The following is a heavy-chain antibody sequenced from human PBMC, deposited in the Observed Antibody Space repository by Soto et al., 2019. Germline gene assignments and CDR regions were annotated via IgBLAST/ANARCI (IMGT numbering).Heavy chain of an antibody. D-gene: IGHD2-2*01. CDR2: IDIGGNT. V-gene: IGHV3-66*01. J-gene: IGHJ4*02. CDR1: GFSVTNNY. CDR3: ARGRGSTGYLGREHYFDY. Sequence: EVQVVESGGGLVQPGGSLRLSCAASGFSVTNNYMNWVRQAPGKGLEWVSIIDIGGNTYYADSVKDRFTISRDNSGNTVYLHMDSLRAEDTAVYYCARGRGSTGYLGREHYFDYWGQGTLVTVSP.